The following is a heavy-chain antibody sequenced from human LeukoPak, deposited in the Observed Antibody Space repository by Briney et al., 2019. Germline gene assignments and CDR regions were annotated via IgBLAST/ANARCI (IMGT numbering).Heavy chain of an antibody. CDR3: ARVDTAMVAGGGDY. J-gene: IGHJ4*02. CDR1: GYSLTGYY. Sequence: ASVKVSCKASGYSLTGYYMHWVRQAPGQGLGWMGWINPNSGGTKYAQKFKGRVTMTRDTSISTAYMELSRLRSDDTAVYYCARVDTAMVAGGGDYWGQGTLVTVSS. V-gene: IGHV1-2*02. D-gene: IGHD5-18*01. CDR2: INPNSGGT.